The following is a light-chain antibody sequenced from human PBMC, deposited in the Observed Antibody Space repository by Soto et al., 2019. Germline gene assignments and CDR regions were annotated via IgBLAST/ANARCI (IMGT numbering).Light chain of an antibody. CDR1: QTISRN. V-gene: IGKV1-39*01. Sequence: DIHMTQSPSSLSASVGDRVTITCRASQTISRNLNWYQQKPGKAPDLLIFAASNLQSGVPSRFSGSGSGADFTLTISSLQPEDFATYYCQQGHSAPLTFGGGTKVEIK. CDR3: QQGHSAPLT. CDR2: AAS. J-gene: IGKJ4*01.